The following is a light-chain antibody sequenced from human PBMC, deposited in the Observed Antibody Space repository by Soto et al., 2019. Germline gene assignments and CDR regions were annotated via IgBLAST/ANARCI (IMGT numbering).Light chain of an antibody. CDR3: CSFAGSGTGV. J-gene: IGLJ1*01. Sequence: QSALTQPASVSGSPGQSIAISCTGTSGDIGTYNLVSWYQQRPGKAPKLMISEVNKRPSGVSDRFSGSKSGDTASLTISGLRTEDEADYYCCSFAGSGTGVFGTGTKLTVL. CDR1: SGDIGTYNL. CDR2: EVN. V-gene: IGLV2-23*02.